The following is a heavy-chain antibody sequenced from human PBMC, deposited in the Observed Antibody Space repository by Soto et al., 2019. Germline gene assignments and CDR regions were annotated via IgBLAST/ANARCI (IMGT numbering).Heavy chain of an antibody. Sequence: QVQLQESGPGLVKPSETLSLTCTVSGASISTSSYHWGWIRQPPGKGLEWIGSVYYSGRTYYNPSPKRRVTRSEDPSRDHFSPTLTSVAAADTALYYCARLRGHAGTAQFDYWGQGTLVIVSS. CDR1: GASISTSSYH. J-gene: IGHJ4*02. CDR3: ARLRGHAGTAQFDY. D-gene: IGHD1-26*01. CDR2: VYYSGRT. V-gene: IGHV4-39*02.